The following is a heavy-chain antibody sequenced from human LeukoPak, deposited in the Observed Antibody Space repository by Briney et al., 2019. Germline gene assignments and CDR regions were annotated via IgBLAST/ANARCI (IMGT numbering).Heavy chain of an antibody. D-gene: IGHD6-19*01. CDR2: IYYSGSP. J-gene: IGHJ4*02. Sequence: SQTLSLTCTVSGSSLSSSSYYWGWIRQPPGLGLARIGSIYYSGSPSYNPSLKSRVTISVDTSKNPFSLKLSSVTAADTAVYYCARPQQWLGYFDYWGQGTLVTVSS. CDR3: ARPQQWLGYFDY. V-gene: IGHV4-39*01. CDR1: GSSLSSSSYY.